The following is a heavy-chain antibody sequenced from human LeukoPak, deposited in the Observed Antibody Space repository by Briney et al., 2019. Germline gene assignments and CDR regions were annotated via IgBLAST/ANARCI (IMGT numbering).Heavy chain of an antibody. CDR1: GFTFSSYE. CDR2: LSSSSSTI. V-gene: IGHV3-48*03. D-gene: IGHD3-22*01. J-gene: IGHJ4*02. CDR3: ARDANHYYGSSGYCDY. Sequence: GGSLRLSCAASGFTFSSYEMNWVRQAPGKGLEWVSYLSSSSSTIYYADSVKGRFTISRDIAKNSLYLQMNSLRAEDTAVYYCARDANHYYGSSGYCDYWGQGTLVTVSS.